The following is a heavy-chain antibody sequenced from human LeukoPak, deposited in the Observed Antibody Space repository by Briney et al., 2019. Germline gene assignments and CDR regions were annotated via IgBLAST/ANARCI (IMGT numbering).Heavy chain of an antibody. CDR2: IVVGSGNT. Sequence: SVKVSCKASGFTFTTSTMQWVRQARGQRLEWIGWIVVGSGNTNYAQMFQERVTITRDMSTSTAYMELSSLRSEDTAVYYCAASLYTSGWPAVDYWGQGALATVSS. CDR3: AASLYTSGWPAVDY. CDR1: GFTFTTST. D-gene: IGHD6-19*01. V-gene: IGHV1-58*02. J-gene: IGHJ4*02.